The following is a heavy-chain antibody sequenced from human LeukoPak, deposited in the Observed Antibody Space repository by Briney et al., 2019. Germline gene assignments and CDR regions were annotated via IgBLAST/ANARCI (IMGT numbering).Heavy chain of an antibody. D-gene: IGHD6-13*01. CDR2: IKQDGSEK. CDR3: ARDREPYSSSWYDLGY. J-gene: IGHJ4*02. V-gene: IGHV3-7*01. Sequence: GGSLRLSCAASGFTFSSYWMSWVRQAPGKGLEWVANIKQDGSEKYYVDSVRGRFTISRDNAKNSLYLQMNSLRAEDTAVYYCARDREPYSSSWYDLGYWGQGTLVTVSS. CDR1: GFTFSSYW.